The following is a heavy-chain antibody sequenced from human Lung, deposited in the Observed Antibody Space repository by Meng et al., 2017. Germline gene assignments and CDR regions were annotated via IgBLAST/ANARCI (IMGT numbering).Heavy chain of an antibody. D-gene: IGHD3-10*01. CDR3: ARGDGSGSLFEN. Sequence: EVQLVESGGGLVKPGGSLRLSCAASGFTLSDYSMNWVRRAPGKGLEWVSSISESGNYRYYADSVKGRFTVTSDNAKNSLYLQMNSLRAEDTAVYYCARGDGSGSLFENWGQGTLVTVSS. CDR2: ISESGNYR. V-gene: IGHV3-21*01. J-gene: IGHJ4*02. CDR1: GFTLSDYS.